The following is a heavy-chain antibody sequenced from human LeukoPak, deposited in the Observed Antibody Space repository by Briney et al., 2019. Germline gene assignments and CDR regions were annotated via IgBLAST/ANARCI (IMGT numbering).Heavy chain of an antibody. CDR1: GGSISNGAYH. J-gene: IGHJ4*02. D-gene: IGHD6-13*01. CDR2: IYGSGSA. CDR3: ASHGTSASDY. V-gene: IGHV4-31*03. Sequence: PSETLSLTCTVSGGSISNGAYHWSWIRQHPRKGLEWIGYIYGSGSAYYNPSLKSRLTISVDTSKNQFSLKLYSVTAADTAVYYCASHGTSASDYWGQGTLVTVSS.